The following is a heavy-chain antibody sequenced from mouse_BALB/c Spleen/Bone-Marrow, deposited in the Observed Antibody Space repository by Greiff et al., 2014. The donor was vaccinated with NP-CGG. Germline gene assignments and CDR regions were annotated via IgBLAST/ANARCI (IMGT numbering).Heavy chain of an antibody. CDR2: IYPGNSDT. CDR1: GYTFINYW. CDR3: TCFYYDYDGLGWFAY. D-gene: IGHD2-4*01. Sequence: EVKLQESGTVLARPGASVKMSCKASGYTFINYWMHWVKQRPGQGLVWIGAIYPGNSDTSYNQKFKAKAKLTAVTSTSTAYMEXXXXXXXXXAVYYCTCFYYDYDGLGWFAYWGQGTLVTVSA. V-gene: IGHV1-5*01. J-gene: IGHJ3*01.